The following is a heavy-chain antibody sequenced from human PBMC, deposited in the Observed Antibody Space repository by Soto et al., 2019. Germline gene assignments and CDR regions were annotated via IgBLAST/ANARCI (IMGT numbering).Heavy chain of an antibody. J-gene: IGHJ4*02. Sequence: ASVKVSCKVSGYTLTELSMHWVRQAPGKGLEWMGGFDPKDGETIYAQKFQGRVTMTEDTSTDTAYMELSSLRSEDTAVYYCATDLYYYDSESGPNYWGQGTLVTVSS. V-gene: IGHV1-24*01. CDR1: GYTLTELS. D-gene: IGHD3-22*01. CDR2: FDPKDGET. CDR3: ATDLYYYDSESGPNY.